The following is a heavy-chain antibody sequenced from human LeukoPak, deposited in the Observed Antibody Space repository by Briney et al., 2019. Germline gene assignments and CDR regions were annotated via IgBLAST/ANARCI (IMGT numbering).Heavy chain of an antibody. D-gene: IGHD3-16*01. CDR1: GFTFSSHW. Sequence: GGSLRLSCAASGFTFSSHWMAWVRQAPGKGLEWVANIKQDGSDKYYLDSMKGRLTISRDDAKNSLYLQVNSLRVEDTAVYYCASLNYGQVWGSPHYYFDYWGQGILVTVSS. V-gene: IGHV3-7*01. CDR3: ASLNYGQVWGSPHYYFDY. CDR2: IKQDGSDK. J-gene: IGHJ4*02.